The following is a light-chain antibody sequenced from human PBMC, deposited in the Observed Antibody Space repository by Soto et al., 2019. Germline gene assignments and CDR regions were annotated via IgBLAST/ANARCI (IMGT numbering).Light chain of an antibody. CDR3: QQYNNWPPAPT. CDR2: GAS. Sequence: EIVMTQSPATLSVSPGERATLSCRASQSVSSNLAWYQQKPGQAPRLLIYGASTRATGIPARLSGSGSGTESTLTISSLQSEDFAVYYCQQYNNWPPAPTLGQGTKVDIK. J-gene: IGKJ1*01. V-gene: IGKV3-15*01. CDR1: QSVSSN.